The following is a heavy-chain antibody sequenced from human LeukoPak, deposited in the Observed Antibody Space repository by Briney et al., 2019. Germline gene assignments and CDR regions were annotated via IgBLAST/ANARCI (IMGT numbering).Heavy chain of an antibody. CDR3: ARNRRPYGDYDY. Sequence: GGSLRLSCAASGLNFNDYSMNWVRQAPGKGLEWVSSITVSSSYIYYADSVKGRFTISRDSAKNSVYLQMNGLRAEDTAVYYCARNRRPYGDYDYWGQGTLVTVSS. V-gene: IGHV3-21*01. CDR2: ITVSSSYI. CDR1: GLNFNDYS. D-gene: IGHD4-17*01. J-gene: IGHJ4*02.